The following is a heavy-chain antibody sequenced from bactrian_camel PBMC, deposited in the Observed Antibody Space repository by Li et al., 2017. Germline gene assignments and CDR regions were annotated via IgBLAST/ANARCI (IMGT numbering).Heavy chain of an antibody. CDR3: AAALGGGYCWPNITT. CDR2: IYTGANRT. Sequence: DVQLVESGGGLVQTGGSLTLSCAASGDAFNNNCIGWFRQAPGKEREGVASIYTGANRTYYADSMNDRFTISQDNAKNTVYLQMNSLKPEDTATYTCAAALGGGYCWPNITTGARRPRSPSP. D-gene: IGHD2*01. CDR1: GDAFNNNC. J-gene: IGHJ4*01. V-gene: IGHV3S36*01.